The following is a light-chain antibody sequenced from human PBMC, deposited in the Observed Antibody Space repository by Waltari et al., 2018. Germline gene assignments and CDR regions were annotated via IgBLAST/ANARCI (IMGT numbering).Light chain of an antibody. CDR1: SRDVGAYDF. CDR3: SSYTSSITVM. J-gene: IGLJ3*02. V-gene: IGLV2-14*01. CDR2: DVS. Sequence: QSALTQPASVSGSPGQSIPISCTGTSRDVGAYDFVAWYQQHPGKAPKLMMYDVSNRPSGVSNRFSGSKSGNTASLTISGLQAEDEADYYCSSYTSSITVMFGGGTKVTVL.